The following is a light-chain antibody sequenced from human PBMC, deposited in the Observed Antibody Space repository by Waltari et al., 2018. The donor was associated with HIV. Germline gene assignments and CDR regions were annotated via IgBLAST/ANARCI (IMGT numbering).Light chain of an antibody. Sequence: SYELTQPPSVSVSTGQAATITCSGDSSSGQYASWYQQKPGQAPVAIIYKDTERPSGIPERFSGSSSGTTVTLIISEAQTEDEADYYCQSADSSGGYRVFGGGTRLSVL. J-gene: IGLJ3*02. CDR1: SSSGQY. CDR2: KDT. V-gene: IGLV3-25*03. CDR3: QSADSSGGYRV.